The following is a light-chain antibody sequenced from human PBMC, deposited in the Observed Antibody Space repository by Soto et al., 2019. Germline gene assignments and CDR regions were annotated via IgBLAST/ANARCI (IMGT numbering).Light chain of an antibody. J-gene: IGKJ1*01. Sequence: VLTQSPGTLSLSPGARATPSCRASRSVSSSSLAWYQQKPGQAPRLLIYGASSRATGIPDRFSGSGSGTDFTLTISRLEPEDFAVYYCQQYGSSGTFGQGTKVDIK. CDR2: GAS. V-gene: IGKV3-20*01. CDR1: RSVSSSS. CDR3: QQYGSSGT.